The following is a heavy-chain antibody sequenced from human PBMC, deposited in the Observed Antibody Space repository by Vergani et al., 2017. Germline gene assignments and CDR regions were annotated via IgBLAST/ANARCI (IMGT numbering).Heavy chain of an antibody. J-gene: IGHJ5*02. V-gene: IGHV4-30-4*01. CDR1: GGSISSGDYY. CDR2: IYYSGST. Sequence: QVQLQESGPGLVKPSQTLSLTCTVSGGSISSGDYYWSWIRQPPGKGLEWIGYIYYSGSTYYNPSLKSRVTISVDTSKNQFSLKLSSVTAADTAVYYCARGGGARWLQFRWFDPWGQGTLVTVSS. CDR3: ARGGGARWLQFRWFDP. D-gene: IGHD5-24*01.